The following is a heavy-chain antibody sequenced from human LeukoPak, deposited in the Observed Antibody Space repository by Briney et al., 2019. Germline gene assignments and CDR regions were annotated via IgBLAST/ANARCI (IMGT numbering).Heavy chain of an antibody. D-gene: IGHD1-26*01. CDR2: INPNSGGT. J-gene: IGHJ6*02. V-gene: IGHV1-2*04. CDR3: AREKVDKYYYYGMDV. CDR1: GYTFTGYY. Sequence: ASVKVSCKASGYTFTGYYMHWVRQAPGQGLEWMGWINPNSGGTNYAQKFQGWVTMTRDTSISTAYMELSRLGSDDTAVYYCAREKVDKYYYYGMDVWGQGTTVTVSS.